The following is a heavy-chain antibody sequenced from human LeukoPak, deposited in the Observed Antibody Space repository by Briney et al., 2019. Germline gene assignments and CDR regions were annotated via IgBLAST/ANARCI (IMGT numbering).Heavy chain of an antibody. CDR1: GGSFSGYY. CDR3: ARGFPRYYGSGSSACFDY. Sequence: SETLSLTCAVYGGSFSGYYWSWIRQPPGKGLEWIGEINHSGSTNYNPSLKSRVTISVDTSKNQFSLKLSSVTAADTAVYYCARGFPRYYGSGSSACFDYWGQGTLVTVSS. D-gene: IGHD3-10*01. V-gene: IGHV4-34*01. CDR2: INHSGST. J-gene: IGHJ4*02.